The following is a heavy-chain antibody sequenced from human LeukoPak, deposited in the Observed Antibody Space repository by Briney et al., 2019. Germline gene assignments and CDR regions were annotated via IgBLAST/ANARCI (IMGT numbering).Heavy chain of an antibody. CDR2: IKQDGSEQ. V-gene: IGHV3-7*01. CDR3: ARDTSSIVGPRFDY. J-gene: IGHJ4*02. CDR1: GFTFSSYW. Sequence: PGGSLRLSCAASGFTFSSYWMSWVRQAPGKGLEWVAIIKQDGSEQYYVDSVKGRFTISRDNAENSLYLQMNSLRAEDTAVYYCARDTSSIVGPRFDYWGQGTLVTVSS. D-gene: IGHD1-26*01.